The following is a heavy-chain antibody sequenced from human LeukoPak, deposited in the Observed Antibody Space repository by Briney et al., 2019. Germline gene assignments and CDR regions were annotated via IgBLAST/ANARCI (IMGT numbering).Heavy chain of an antibody. CDR1: GYTFTSYD. D-gene: IGHD1-26*01. V-gene: IGHV1-8*03. J-gene: IGHJ3*01. CDR2: MNPNSDNT. Sequence: ASVKVSCKTSGYTFTSYDINWVRQATGQGLEWMGWMNPNSDNTGYAQKFQGRVTITRNTSISTAYMQLSSLRSEGTAVYYCASSYSGCYGAFDLWGQGTMVTVSS. CDR3: ASSYSGCYGAFDL.